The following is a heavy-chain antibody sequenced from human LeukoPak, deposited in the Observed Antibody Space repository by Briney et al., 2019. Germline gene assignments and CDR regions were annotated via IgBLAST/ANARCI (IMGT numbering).Heavy chain of an antibody. CDR2: ISSSSSYI. Sequence: PGGSLRLSCAASGFTFSSYSMNWVRQAPGKGLEWVSSISSSSSYIYYADSVKGRFTISRDNAKNSLYLQMNSLRAEDTAVYYCAGESPYGGLQDLDYWGQGTLVTVSS. CDR1: GFTFSSYS. D-gene: IGHD4-23*01. J-gene: IGHJ4*02. CDR3: AGESPYGGLQDLDY. V-gene: IGHV3-21*01.